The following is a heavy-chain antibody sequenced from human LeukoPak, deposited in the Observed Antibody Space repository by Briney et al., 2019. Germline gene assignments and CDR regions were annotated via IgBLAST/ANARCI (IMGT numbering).Heavy chain of an antibody. CDR3: ATVGPVSTIDF. Sequence: ADTVSRQVSGYSLTELSMHWLGQAPGKGVAWMGGFDPEDGETIYAQKFQGRVTMTEDTATDTAYMELSSLRSEDTVVYYCATVGPVSTIDFGRQGTLLRVST. CDR1: GYSLTELS. CDR2: FDPEDGET. V-gene: IGHV1-24*01. J-gene: IGHJ4*02. D-gene: IGHD5/OR15-5a*01.